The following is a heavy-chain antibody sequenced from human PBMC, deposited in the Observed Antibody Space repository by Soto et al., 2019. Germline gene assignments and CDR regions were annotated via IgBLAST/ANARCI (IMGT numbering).Heavy chain of an antibody. D-gene: IGHD3-22*01. V-gene: IGHV4-34*01. Sequence: SETLSLTCAVYGGSFSGYYWSWIRQPPGKGLEWIGEINHSGSTNYNPSLKSRVTISVDTSKNQFSLKLSSVTAADTAVYYCALGLAGYYYDSSGLDYWGQGTLVTVLL. CDR1: GGSFSGYY. CDR2: INHSGST. CDR3: ALGLAGYYYDSSGLDY. J-gene: IGHJ4*02.